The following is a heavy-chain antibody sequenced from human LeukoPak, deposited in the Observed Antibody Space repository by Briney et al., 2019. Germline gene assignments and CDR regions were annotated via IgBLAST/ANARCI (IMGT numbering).Heavy chain of an antibody. V-gene: IGHV3-23*01. J-gene: IGHJ4*02. CDR1: GFTFSSYA. CDR3: ARCLEPDSMVRGVDY. Sequence: GGSLRLSCAASGFTFSSYAMSWVRQAPGKGLEWVSAISGSGGSTYYADSVKGRFTISRDNSKNTLYLQMNSLRAEDTAVYYCARCLEPDSMVRGVDYWGQGTLVTVSS. D-gene: IGHD3-10*01. CDR2: ISGSGGST.